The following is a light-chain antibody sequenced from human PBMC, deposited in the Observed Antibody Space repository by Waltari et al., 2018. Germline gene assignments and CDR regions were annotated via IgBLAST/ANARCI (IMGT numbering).Light chain of an antibody. J-gene: IGLJ2*01. CDR1: KLGDKS. CDR2: QDS. CDR3: QAWDSSTVV. V-gene: IGLV3-1*01. Sequence: SYELTQPPSVSVSPGQTASIPCSGDKLGDKSACWYPQKPGQSPVLVIYQDSKRPSGIPERFSGSNAGNTDTLTIRGTQAMDEADYYCQAWDSSTVVFGGGTKLTVL.